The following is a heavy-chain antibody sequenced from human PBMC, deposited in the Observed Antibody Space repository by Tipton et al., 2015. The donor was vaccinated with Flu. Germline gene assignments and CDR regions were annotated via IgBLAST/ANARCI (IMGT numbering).Heavy chain of an antibody. Sequence: SLRLSCATSGFNFSSSYMSWVRQAPGKGLEWVSLIYTSGFTYYADSVKGRFAISRDTSKHTLYLQMNSLRVEDTAVYYCARDGGDSYGLTHWGQGTMVTVFS. D-gene: IGHD5-18*01. CDR2: IYTSGFT. CDR1: GFNFSSSY. CDR3: ARDGGDSYGLTH. J-gene: IGHJ3*01. V-gene: IGHV3-53*01.